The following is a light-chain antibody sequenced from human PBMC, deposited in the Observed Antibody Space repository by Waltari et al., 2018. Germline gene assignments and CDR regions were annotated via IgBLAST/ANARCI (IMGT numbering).Light chain of an antibody. CDR2: DVS. CDR1: SSDVACYNY. J-gene: IGLJ3*02. Sequence: QSALTQPASVSGSPGQSITISCTGTSSDVACYNYVSWYQQHPGKAPKLMIYDVSNRPSGVSNRFSGSKSGNTASLTISGLQAEDEADYYCSSYTSSSTRVFGGGTKLTVL. CDR3: SSYTSSSTRV. V-gene: IGLV2-14*01.